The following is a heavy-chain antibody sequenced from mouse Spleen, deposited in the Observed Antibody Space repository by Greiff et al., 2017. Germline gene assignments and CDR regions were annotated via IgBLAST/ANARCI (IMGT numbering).Heavy chain of an antibody. D-gene: IGHD2-1*01. J-gene: IGHJ4*01. V-gene: IGHV1-66*01. CDR2: IYPGSGNT. Sequence: QVQLQQSGPELVKPGASVKISCKASGYSFTSYYIHWVKQRPGQGLEWIGWIYPGSGNTKYNEKFKGKATLTADTSSSTAYMQLSSLTSEDSAVYYCARGNGNYYAMDYWGQGTSVTVSS. CDR3: ARGNGNYYAMDY. CDR1: GYSFTSYY.